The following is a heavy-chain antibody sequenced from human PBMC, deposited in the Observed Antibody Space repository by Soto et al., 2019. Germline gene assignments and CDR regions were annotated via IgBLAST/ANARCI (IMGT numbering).Heavy chain of an antibody. J-gene: IGHJ4*02. CDR3: ARDNLAFQGAFDL. CDR2: ITGTSAFT. V-gene: IGHV3-11*06. Sequence: GGSLRLSCAASGFVFSDFQFNWIRQAPGGGLEWLSSITGTSAFTEYAESIEGRFTISRDNPNKLLFLHMDNLRPEDTAVYYCARDNLAFQGAFDLWGQGTLVTVSS. D-gene: IGHD3-16*01. CDR1: GFVFSDFQ.